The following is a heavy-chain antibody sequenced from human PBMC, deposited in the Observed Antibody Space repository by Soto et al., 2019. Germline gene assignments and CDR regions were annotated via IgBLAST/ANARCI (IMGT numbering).Heavy chain of an antibody. Sequence: SVKVSCTDSGVTFSSYAISWVRPAPGQGLEWSVGIIPIFVTAPYAQTFQGRVTITTNKSTSTAYMELSSLRSEDTAVYYCARAPRNPTGLFDYWS. CDR1: GVTFSSYA. D-gene: IGHD1-1*01. CDR3: ARAPRNPTGLFDY. J-gene: IGHJ4*01. CDR2: IIPIFVTA. V-gene: IGHV1-69*05.